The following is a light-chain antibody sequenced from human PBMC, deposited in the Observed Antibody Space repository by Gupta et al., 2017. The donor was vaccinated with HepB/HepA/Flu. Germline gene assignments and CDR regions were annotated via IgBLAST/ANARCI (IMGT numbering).Light chain of an antibody. J-gene: IGKJ3*01. V-gene: IGKV3-11*01. CDR2: DAS. Sequence: EIVLTQSPATLSLSPGERATLSCRASQSVSSYLAWYQQKPGQAPRLLIYDASNRATGIPARFSGSGSGTDFTLTISSREPEDFAVYYCQQRSNWPGFTFGHGTKVDIK. CDR1: QSVSSY. CDR3: QQRSNWPGFT.